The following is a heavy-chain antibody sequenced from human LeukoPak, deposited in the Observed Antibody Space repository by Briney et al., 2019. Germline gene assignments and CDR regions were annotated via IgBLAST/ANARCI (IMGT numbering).Heavy chain of an antibody. V-gene: IGHV3-74*01. CDR3: AKDGGGYCSSTSCSPGAFDI. J-gene: IGHJ3*02. CDR1: GFTFSSYW. Sequence: GGSLRLSCAASGFTFSSYWMHWVRQAPGKGLVWVSRINSDGSSTSYADSVKGRFTISRDNSKNTLYLQMNSLRAEDTAVYYCAKDGGGYCSSTSCSPGAFDIWGQGTMVTVSS. D-gene: IGHD2-2*01. CDR2: INSDGSST.